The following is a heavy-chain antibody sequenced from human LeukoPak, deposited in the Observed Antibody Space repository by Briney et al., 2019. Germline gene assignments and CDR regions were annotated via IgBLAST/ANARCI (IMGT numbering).Heavy chain of an antibody. CDR1: GFSFRHFG. D-gene: IGHD4-17*01. J-gene: IGHJ2*01. Sequence: GGSLRLSCAASGFSFRHFGMYWGRQAPGKGLEWVTAISYDGNDKYYADSVKGRFSISRDNSRNRMYLQMSSLRPEDTAFYYCARPNDYGDYRYFDLWGRGTLVTVFS. V-gene: IGHV3-30*13. CDR3: ARPNDYGDYRYFDL. CDR2: ISYDGNDK.